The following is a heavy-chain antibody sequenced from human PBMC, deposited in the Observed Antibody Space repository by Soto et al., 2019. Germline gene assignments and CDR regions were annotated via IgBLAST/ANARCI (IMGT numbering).Heavy chain of an antibody. D-gene: IGHD6-13*01. V-gene: IGHV3-30*18. CDR3: AKAGLAAAGSYENYFDY. J-gene: IGHJ4*02. Sequence: PGGSLRLSCAASGFTFSSYGMHWVRQAPGKGLEWVAVISYDGSNKYYADSVKGRFTISRDNSKNTLYLQMNSLRAEDTAVYYCAKAGLAAAGSYENYFDYWGQGTLVTVSS. CDR1: GFTFSSYG. CDR2: ISYDGSNK.